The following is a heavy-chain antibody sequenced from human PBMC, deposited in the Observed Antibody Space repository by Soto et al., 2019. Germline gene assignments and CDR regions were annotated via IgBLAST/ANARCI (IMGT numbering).Heavy chain of an antibody. CDR1: GFTFSGSA. Sequence: GGSLRLSCAASGFTFSGSAMHWVRQASGKGLEWVGRIRSKANSYATAYAASVKGRFTISRDDSKNTAYLQMNSLKTEDTAVYYGTRLPSDIVVVPAAMNYYYYYMDVWGKGTTVTVS. CDR3: TRLPSDIVVVPAAMNYYYYYMDV. D-gene: IGHD2-2*01. V-gene: IGHV3-73*01. J-gene: IGHJ6*03. CDR2: IRSKANSYAT.